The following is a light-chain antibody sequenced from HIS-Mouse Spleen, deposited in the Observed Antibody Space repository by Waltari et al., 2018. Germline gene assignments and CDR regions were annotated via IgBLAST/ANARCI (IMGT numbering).Light chain of an antibody. Sequence: DIQMTQSLFYLSASVGDRVTITCQASQDISNYLNWYQPKPGKVPKLLIYDASNLETGGPSRFGGNGSGTDVTVTIRRLQPEDIATYYCQQYDNLHRLTFGPGTKVDIK. CDR3: QQYDNLHRLT. CDR1: QDISNY. V-gene: IGKV1-33*01. J-gene: IGKJ3*01. CDR2: DAS.